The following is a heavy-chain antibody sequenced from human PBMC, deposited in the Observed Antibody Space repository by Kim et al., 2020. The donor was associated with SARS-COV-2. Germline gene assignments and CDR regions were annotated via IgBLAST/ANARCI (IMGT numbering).Heavy chain of an antibody. Sequence: SETLSLTCTVSGGSISSGGYYWSWIRQHPGKGLEWIGYIYYSGSTYYNPSLKSRVTISVDTSKNQFSLKLSSVTAADTAVYYCARDRGLLGGMDVWGQGTTVTVSS. D-gene: IGHD2-21*01. CDR2: IYYSGST. CDR1: GGSISSGGYY. J-gene: IGHJ6*02. CDR3: ARDRGLLGGMDV. V-gene: IGHV4-31*03.